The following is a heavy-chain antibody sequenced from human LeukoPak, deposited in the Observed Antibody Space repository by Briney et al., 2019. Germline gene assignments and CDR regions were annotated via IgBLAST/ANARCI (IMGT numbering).Heavy chain of an antibody. CDR2: IYSGGST. D-gene: IGHD1-1*01. Sequence: GGSLRLSCAASGFTVRSNYMSWVRQAPGKGLEWVSVIYSGGSTYYADSVKGRFTISRDNSKNTLYLQMNSLRAEDTAVYYCARYRDDWNDDLFDYWGQGTLVTVSS. V-gene: IGHV3-53*01. CDR3: ARYRDDWNDDLFDY. J-gene: IGHJ4*02. CDR1: GFTVRSNY.